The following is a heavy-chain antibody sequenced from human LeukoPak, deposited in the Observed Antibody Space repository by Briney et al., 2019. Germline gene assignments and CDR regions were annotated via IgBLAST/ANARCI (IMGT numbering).Heavy chain of an antibody. J-gene: IGHJ4*02. CDR2: IYTSGST. CDR3: ARDGRLMDTAMGGGDY. D-gene: IGHD5-18*01. V-gene: IGHV4-61*02. CDR1: GGSISSGSYY. Sequence: PSETLSLTCTVSGGSISSGSYYWSWIRQPAGKGLEWIGRIYTSGSTNYNPSLKSRVTISVDTSKNQFSLKLSSVTAADTAVYYCARDGRLMDTAMGGGDYWGQGTLVVVSS.